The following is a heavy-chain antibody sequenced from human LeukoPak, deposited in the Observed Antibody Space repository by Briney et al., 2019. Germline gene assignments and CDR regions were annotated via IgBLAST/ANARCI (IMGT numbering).Heavy chain of an antibody. V-gene: IGHV3-20*04. J-gene: IGHJ4*02. CDR1: GFTFDDYG. D-gene: IGHD2-2*01. Sequence: PGGSLRLSCAASGFTFDDYGMSWVRQAPGKGLEWVSGINWNGGSTGYADSVKGRFTISRDDAKNSLYLQMNSLRAEDTALYYCASYCSSTSCQSIDYWGQGTLVTVSS. CDR3: ASYCSSTSCQSIDY. CDR2: INWNGGST.